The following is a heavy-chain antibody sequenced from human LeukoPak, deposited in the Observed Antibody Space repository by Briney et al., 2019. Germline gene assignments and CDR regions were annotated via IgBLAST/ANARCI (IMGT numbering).Heavy chain of an antibody. D-gene: IGHD2-15*01. CDR1: EFTFIVAW. Sequence: PGGSLILSGVGSEFTFIVAWMSGVRQAPGKGVECVGRIKSKSDGGTIDYTAPVKGRFTISRDDSRNTLYLQMNSLKTEDTAVYYCTTRRQDGWWGQGTLVTVS. V-gene: IGHV3-15*01. CDR3: TTRRQDGW. CDR2: IKSKSDGGTI. J-gene: IGHJ4*02.